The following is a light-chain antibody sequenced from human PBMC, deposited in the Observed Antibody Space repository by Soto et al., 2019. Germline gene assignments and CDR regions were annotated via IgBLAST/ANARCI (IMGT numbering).Light chain of an antibody. CDR2: AAS. V-gene: IGKV1-9*01. Sequence: IQLTQSPSSLAASVGDRVAITCRASQGIGSHVAWYQQKPGRAPKLLGYAASTLQTGVPSRFSGSGSGTDFTLAISSLHPEDFATYYCHQLNSFPYTFGQGTKVEIK. CDR3: HQLNSFPYT. J-gene: IGKJ2*01. CDR1: QGIGSH.